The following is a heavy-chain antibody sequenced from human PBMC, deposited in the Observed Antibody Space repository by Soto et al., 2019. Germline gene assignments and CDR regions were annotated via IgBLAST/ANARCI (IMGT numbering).Heavy chain of an antibody. CDR2: ITGSGGST. D-gene: IGHD2-2*01. CDR3: AKGTLYARYDVFDI. Sequence: EVQLLESGGGLVQPGGSLRLSCAASRFTFNSYAMSWVRQAPGKGLEWVSAITGSGGSTNYADSGKGRFTISRDNSKNTLYLQMNSLRAADTAAYYCAKGTLYARYDVFDIWGQGTIVTVSS. J-gene: IGHJ3*02. V-gene: IGHV3-23*01. CDR1: RFTFNSYA.